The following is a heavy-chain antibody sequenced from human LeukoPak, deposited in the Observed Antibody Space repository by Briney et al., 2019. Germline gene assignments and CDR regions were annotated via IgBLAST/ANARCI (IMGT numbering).Heavy chain of an antibody. J-gene: IGHJ3*02. CDR3: ARWSVVVVAATPYDAFDI. CDR1: GGSISSSNW. D-gene: IGHD2-15*01. CDR2: IYHSGST. Sequence: PSETLSLTCAVSGGSISSSNWWSWVRQPPGKGLEWIGEIYHSGSTNYNPSLKSRVTISVDTSKNQFSLKLSSVTAADTAVYYCARWSVVVVAATPYDAFDIWGQGTMVTVSS. V-gene: IGHV4-4*02.